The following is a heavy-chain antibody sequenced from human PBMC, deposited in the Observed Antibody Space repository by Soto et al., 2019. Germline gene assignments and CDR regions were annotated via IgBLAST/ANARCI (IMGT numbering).Heavy chain of an antibody. CDR2: IITIFGTA. V-gene: IGHV1-69*13. D-gene: IGHD3-22*01. J-gene: IGHJ4*02. CDR3: ARLVYDRSGFQVPFDY. Sequence: ASVKVSCKASGGTFSSYAISWVRQAPGQGLEWMGGIITIFGTANYAQKFQGRVTITADESTSTAYMELSSLRSEDTAVYYCARLVYDRSGFQVPFDYWGQGSLVTVSS. CDR1: GGTFSSYA.